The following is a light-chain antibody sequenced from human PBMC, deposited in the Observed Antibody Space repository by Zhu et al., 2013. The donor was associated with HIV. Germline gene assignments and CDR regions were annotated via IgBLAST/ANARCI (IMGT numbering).Light chain of an antibody. V-gene: IGKV3-15*01. CDR2: GAS. CDR1: QSVNRN. Sequence: EIVMTQSPATLSVSPGERATLSCRAGQSVNRNLAWYQQKPGQAPRLLISGASTRATGIPARFSGNGSGTEFALTVSSLESEDSAVYYCQHYNNGPLXTFGPGTKVHI. J-gene: IGKJ3*01. CDR3: QHYNNGPLXT.